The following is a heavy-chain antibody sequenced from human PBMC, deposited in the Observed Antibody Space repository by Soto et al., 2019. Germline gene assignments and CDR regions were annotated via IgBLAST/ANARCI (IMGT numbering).Heavy chain of an antibody. CDR2: ISGSGGST. CDR3: AKDEPPRIAARPYSSSAPFDY. V-gene: IGHV3-23*01. Sequence: HPGGSLRLSCAASGFTFSSYAMSWVRQAPGKGLEWVSAISGSGGSTYYADSVKGRFTISRANSKNTLYLQMNSLRAEDTAVYYCAKDEPPRIAARPYSSSAPFDYWGQGTLVTVSS. D-gene: IGHD6-6*01. J-gene: IGHJ4*02. CDR1: GFTFSSYA.